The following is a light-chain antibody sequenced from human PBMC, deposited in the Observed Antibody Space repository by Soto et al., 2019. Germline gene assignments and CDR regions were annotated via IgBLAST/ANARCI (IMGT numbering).Light chain of an antibody. CDR3: CSYATTFYD. CDR1: TIDVDSSNY. V-gene: IGLV2-11*01. J-gene: IGLJ1*01. CDR2: DVS. Sequence: QSPLTQPRSVSGSPGQSVTISCTGPTIDVDSSNYVSWYQQHPGKAPKLMIYDVSERPSGVPDRFSGSKSGSTASLTISGLQAEDEADYYCCSYATTFYDFGSGTKVTVL.